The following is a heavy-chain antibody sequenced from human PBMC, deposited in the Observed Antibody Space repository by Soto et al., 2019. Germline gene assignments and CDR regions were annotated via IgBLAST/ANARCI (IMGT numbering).Heavy chain of an antibody. CDR1: GFSFSNYW. J-gene: IGHJ3*01. V-gene: IGHV3-74*01. CDR3: ARSPGAYYIE. CDR2: INPEGSST. D-gene: IGHD2-21*01. Sequence: EVQLVESGGGLVQPGGSLRLSCVDSGFSFSNYWMHWVRQGPGKGLVWVARINPEGSSTNYADSAEGRFTISRDNAKHTVYLQMNSLRAEDTAVYYCARSPGAYYIEWGQGTMVTVSS.